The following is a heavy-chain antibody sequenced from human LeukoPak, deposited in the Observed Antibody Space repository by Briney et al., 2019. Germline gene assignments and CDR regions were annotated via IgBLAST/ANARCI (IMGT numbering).Heavy chain of an antibody. Sequence: GESLQISCQGSEYSSATYWIAWLRQLPGKGLGWMGIIYPSDSDTRYSPSFQGQVTISADKSIKTAYLQWSSLKASDTAMYYCARPLQGIVGATGFDYWGQGTLVTVSS. CDR2: IYPSDSDT. D-gene: IGHD1-26*01. J-gene: IGHJ4*02. CDR3: ARPLQGIVGATGFDY. V-gene: IGHV5-51*01. CDR1: EYSSATYW.